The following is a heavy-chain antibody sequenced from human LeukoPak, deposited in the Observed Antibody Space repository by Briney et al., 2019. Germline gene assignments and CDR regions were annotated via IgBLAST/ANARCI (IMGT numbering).Heavy chain of an antibody. CDR2: INSDGSGT. V-gene: IGHV3-74*01. CDR1: GFTFSSYG. Sequence: GGSLRLPCAASGFTFSSYGMSWVRQAPGKGLVWVSRINSDGSGTTYADSVKGRFTISRDNAKNTLYLQMNSLRAEDTAVYYCARAGYGDYDFDYWGQGTLVTVSS. CDR3: ARAGYGDYDFDY. D-gene: IGHD4-17*01. J-gene: IGHJ4*02.